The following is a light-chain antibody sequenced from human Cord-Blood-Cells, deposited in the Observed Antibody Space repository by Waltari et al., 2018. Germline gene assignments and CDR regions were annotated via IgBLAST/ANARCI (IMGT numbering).Light chain of an antibody. CDR2: YED. Sequence: QYVLTQPPAVFEAPRQRVTFSCSGSSSNIGNNAVNWYQQLPGKAPKLLIYYEDLRASGVSHRFSDSKSGDTAALASSGLQSEDEADYYCAAWDDRQNGVVFGGGTKLTDL. V-gene: IGLV1-36*01. CDR3: AAWDDRQNGVV. CDR1: SSNIGNNA. J-gene: IGLJ2*01.